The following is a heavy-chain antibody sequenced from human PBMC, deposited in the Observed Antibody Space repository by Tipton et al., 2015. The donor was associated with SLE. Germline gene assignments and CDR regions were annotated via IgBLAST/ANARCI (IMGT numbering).Heavy chain of an antibody. Sequence: TLSLTCTVSGGSISSYYWSWIRQPPGKGLEWIGYIYYSGSTNYNPSLKSRVTISVDTSKNQFSLKLSSVTAADTAVYYCAGRGDLVVVTAYLDYWGQGTLVTVSP. D-gene: IGHD2-21*02. CDR1: GGSISSYY. CDR2: IYYSGST. CDR3: AGRGDLVVVTAYLDY. J-gene: IGHJ4*02. V-gene: IGHV4-59*12.